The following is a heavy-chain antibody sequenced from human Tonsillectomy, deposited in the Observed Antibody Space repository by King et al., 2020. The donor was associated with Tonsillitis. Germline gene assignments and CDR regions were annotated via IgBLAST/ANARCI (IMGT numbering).Heavy chain of an antibody. D-gene: IGHD3-22*01. Sequence: QLVQSGGGLVQPGRSLRLSCTGSGFPFGDFALSWFRQDPGKGLEWVGFIRTKAYGGTTEYAASVKGRFTISRDDSESIAHLQMNSLKTEDTAVYYCTRVHWAYYDSSGFYLDYWGRGTRVTVSS. CDR3: TRVHWAYYDSSGFYLDY. CDR2: IRTKAYGGTT. J-gene: IGHJ4*02. CDR1: GFPFGDFA. V-gene: IGHV3-49*03.